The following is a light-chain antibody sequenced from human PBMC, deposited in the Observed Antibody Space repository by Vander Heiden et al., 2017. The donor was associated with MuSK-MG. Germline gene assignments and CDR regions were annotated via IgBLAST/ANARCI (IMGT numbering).Light chain of an antibody. CDR1: QSVGSY. CDR2: DAS. J-gene: IGKJ4*01. Sequence: EIVLTQSPDTVSLSPGERATLSCRASQSVGSYLAWYQHKPGQPPRLLIYDASNRANGIPGRFSGSGSGTDFTLTSSSLEPEDCAVYYWQQRSSWLTFGGGTKVEIK. V-gene: IGKV3-11*01. CDR3: QQRSSWLT.